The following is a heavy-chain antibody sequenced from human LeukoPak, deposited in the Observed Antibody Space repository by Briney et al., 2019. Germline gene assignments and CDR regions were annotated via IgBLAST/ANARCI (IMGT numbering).Heavy chain of an antibody. CDR2: ISYDGSNK. D-gene: IGHD1-26*01. J-gene: IGHJ4*02. CDR1: GFTFSSYA. Sequence: PGGSLRLSCAASGFTFSSYAMHWVRQAPGKGLEWVAVISYDGSNKYYADSVKGRFTISRDNSKNTLYLQMNSLRAEDTAVYYCARDQGATTFGFVDYWGQGTLVTVSS. V-gene: IGHV3-30*04. CDR3: ARDQGATTFGFVDY.